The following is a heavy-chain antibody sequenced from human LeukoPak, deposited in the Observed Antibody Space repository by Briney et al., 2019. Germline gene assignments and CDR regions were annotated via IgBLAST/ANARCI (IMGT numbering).Heavy chain of an antibody. CDR2: IIPIFGTA. V-gene: IGHV1-69*05. CDR3: ARAIFGVVRDYYYYMDV. D-gene: IGHD3-3*01. CDR1: GGTFSSYA. Sequence: SVKVSCKASGGTFSSYAISWVRQAPGQGLEWMGGIIPIFGTANYAQKFQGRVTITTDESTNTAYMELSSLRSEDTAVYYCARAIFGVVRDYYYYMDVWGKGTTVTVSS. J-gene: IGHJ6*03.